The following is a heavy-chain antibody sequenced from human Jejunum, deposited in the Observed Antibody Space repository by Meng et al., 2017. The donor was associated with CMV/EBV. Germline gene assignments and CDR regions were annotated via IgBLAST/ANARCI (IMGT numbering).Heavy chain of an antibody. Sequence: SGYTFIDYYIQWVRQAPGQGPEWMGWISPNSGGTNYAQKFQGRVTMTTDTSTNTAYMELRSLRSDDTAVYYCARGVVTMIRYYFDYWGQGTLVTVSS. CDR1: GYTFIDYY. J-gene: IGHJ4*02. D-gene: IGHD3-22*01. V-gene: IGHV1-2*02. CDR3: ARGVVTMIRYYFDY. CDR2: ISPNSGGT.